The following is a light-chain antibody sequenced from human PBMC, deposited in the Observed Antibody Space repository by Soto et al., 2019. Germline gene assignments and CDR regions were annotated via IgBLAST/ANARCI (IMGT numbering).Light chain of an antibody. V-gene: IGKV3D-20*02. CDR1: QSVSSSY. J-gene: IGKJ5*01. CDR3: QQRHMWPIT. CDR2: GAY. Sequence: EIVLTQSPGTLSLSPGEGATLSCRASQSVSSSYLAWYQQKPGQAPRLLIYGAYNRATGIPPRFSGSGSGTDFTLTISSLEPEDSAVYYCQQRHMWPITFGQGTRLEIK.